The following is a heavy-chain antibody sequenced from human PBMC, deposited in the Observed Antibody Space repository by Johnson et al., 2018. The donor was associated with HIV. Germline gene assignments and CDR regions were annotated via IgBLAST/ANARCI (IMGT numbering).Heavy chain of an antibody. Sequence: VQLVESGGGVVQPGRSLRLSCAASGFTVSGNYMSWVRQAPGKGLEWVSVIYSGGSIYYADSVKGRFSISRDNSKNTLYLQMNSLRVEDTAVYYCAREGAWEVRPGAFDIWGQGTMVTVSS. V-gene: IGHV3-66*01. J-gene: IGHJ3*02. CDR2: IYSGGSI. CDR3: AREGAWEVRPGAFDI. D-gene: IGHD1-26*01. CDR1: GFTVSGNY.